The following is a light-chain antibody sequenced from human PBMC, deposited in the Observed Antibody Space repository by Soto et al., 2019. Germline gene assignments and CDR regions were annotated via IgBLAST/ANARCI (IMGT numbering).Light chain of an antibody. CDR2: LNSDGSH. Sequence: QLVLTQSPSASASLGASVKLTCTLSSGHSSYAITCHQQQPEKGPRYLMKLNSDGSHSKGDGIPDRFSGSSSGAERYLTISILQSEDEADYYCQTWGTGMGVFGGGTQLTVL. CDR3: QTWGTGMGV. J-gene: IGLJ2*01. CDR1: SGHSSYA. V-gene: IGLV4-69*01.